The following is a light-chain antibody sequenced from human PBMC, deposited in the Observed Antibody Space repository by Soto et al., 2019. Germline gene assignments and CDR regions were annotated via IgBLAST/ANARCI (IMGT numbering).Light chain of an antibody. V-gene: IGKV1-27*01. CDR1: QGIAPY. J-gene: IGKJ4*01. CDR2: AAS. CDR3: QKYNSAPLT. Sequence: DVQMTQSPCSLSASVGDRVTITCRASQGIAPYLAWFQQKPGKVPKLLIYAASTLQSGVPSRFSGSGSGADFTLSISSLQPEDVGTYYCQKYNSAPLTFGGGTKVEIK.